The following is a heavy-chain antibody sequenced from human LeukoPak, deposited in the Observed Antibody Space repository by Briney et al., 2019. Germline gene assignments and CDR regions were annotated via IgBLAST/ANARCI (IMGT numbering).Heavy chain of an antibody. CDR2: ISSSSSYI. Sequence: GGSLRLSCAASGFTFSSYSMNWVRQAPGKGLEWVSSISSSSSYIYYADSVKGRFTISRDNAKNSLYLQMNSLRAEDTAVYYCARMASSWAQGYYYYYMDVWGKGTTVTISS. D-gene: IGHD6-13*01. V-gene: IGHV3-21*01. J-gene: IGHJ6*03. CDR1: GFTFSSYS. CDR3: ARMASSWAQGYYYYYMDV.